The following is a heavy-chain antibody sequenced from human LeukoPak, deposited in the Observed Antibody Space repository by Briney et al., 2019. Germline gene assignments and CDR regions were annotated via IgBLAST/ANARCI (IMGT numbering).Heavy chain of an antibody. J-gene: IGHJ4*02. Sequence: ASVKVSCKASGYTFTSYYMHWVRQAPGQGLEWMGIINPSGGSTSYAQKFQGRVTMTRDTSTSTVYMELSNLRSEDTAVYYCARALKGGAGTPYWGQGTLVTVSS. V-gene: IGHV1-46*01. CDR3: ARALKGGAGTPY. CDR1: GYTFTSYY. CDR2: INPSGGST. D-gene: IGHD6-19*01.